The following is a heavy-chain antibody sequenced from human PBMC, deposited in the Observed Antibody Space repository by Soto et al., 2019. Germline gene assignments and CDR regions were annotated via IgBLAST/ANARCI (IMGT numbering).Heavy chain of an antibody. V-gene: IGHV5-51*01. Sequence: GESLKISCKGSGYSFTSYWIGWVRQMPGKGLEWMGIIYPGDSDTRYSPSFQDQATISADKSISTAYLQWSSLQASDTAMYYYASQFDGDPSAKAFDIWGQGTMVTVSS. J-gene: IGHJ3*02. D-gene: IGHD4-17*01. CDR3: ASQFDGDPSAKAFDI. CDR2: IYPGDSDT. CDR1: GYSFTSYW.